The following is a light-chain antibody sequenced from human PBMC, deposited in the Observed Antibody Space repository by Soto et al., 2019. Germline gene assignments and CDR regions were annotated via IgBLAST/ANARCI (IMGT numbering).Light chain of an antibody. Sequence: DIQMTQSPSTLSASVGDRVTITCRASQSISSWLAWYQQKPGKAPKLLIYKASSLESGVPSRFSGSGSGTEFPLTISSLQPDDFATYYCQQYNSSPTVGQGTKVEIK. V-gene: IGKV1-5*03. CDR2: KAS. CDR1: QSISSW. J-gene: IGKJ1*01. CDR3: QQYNSSPT.